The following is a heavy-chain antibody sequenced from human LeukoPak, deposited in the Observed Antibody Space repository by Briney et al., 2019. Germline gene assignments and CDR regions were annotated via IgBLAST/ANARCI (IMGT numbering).Heavy chain of an antibody. J-gene: IGHJ4*02. CDR3: ARDSLSGYDSSGYYLDY. CDR1: GFTFSSYG. V-gene: IGHV3-33*01. CDR2: IWYDGSKK. Sequence: GGSLRLSCAASGFTFSSYGMHWVRQAPGKGLEWVGVIWYDGSKKYYADSVKGRFTISRDNSKNTLYLQMNSLRAEDTAVYYCARDSLSGYDSSGYYLDYWGQGTLVTVSS. D-gene: IGHD3-22*01.